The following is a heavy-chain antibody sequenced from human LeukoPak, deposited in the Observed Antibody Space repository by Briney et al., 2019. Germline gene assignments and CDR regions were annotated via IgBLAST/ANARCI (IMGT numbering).Heavy chain of an antibody. CDR1: GFTFSTYA. J-gene: IGHJ4*02. CDR2: ISGSGGST. Sequence: GGSLRLSCAASGFTFSTYAMSWVRQAPGKGLEWDSAISGSGGSTYYADSVKGRITISRDNSKNTLYRQMNSLRAEDTSIYFCAKALEQETVIALDSWGQGTLVTVSS. V-gene: IGHV3-23*01. D-gene: IGHD6-13*01. CDR3: AKALEQETVIALDS.